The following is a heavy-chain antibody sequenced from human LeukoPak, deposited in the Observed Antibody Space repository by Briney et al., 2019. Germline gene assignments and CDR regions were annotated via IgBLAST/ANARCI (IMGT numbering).Heavy chain of an antibody. CDR2: ISYDGSNK. V-gene: IGHV3-30*18. CDR3: AKDWEGYYGSGSVPLFYYYGMDV. J-gene: IGHJ6*02. Sequence: GGSLRLSCAASGFTFSSYGMHWVRQAPGKGLEWVAVISYDGSNKFYADSVKGRFTISRDNSKNTLYLQMNSLRAEDTAVYYCAKDWEGYYGSGSVPLFYYYGMDVWGQGTTVTVSS. CDR1: GFTFSSYG. D-gene: IGHD3-10*01.